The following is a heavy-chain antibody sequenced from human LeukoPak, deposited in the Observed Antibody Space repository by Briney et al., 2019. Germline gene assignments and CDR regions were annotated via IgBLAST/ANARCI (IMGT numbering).Heavy chain of an antibody. CDR2: IKYDGDEE. D-gene: IGHD6-13*01. V-gene: IGHV3-7*01. Sequence: PGGSLRLSCVASGFIFSDYWMSWMRQAPGEGLEWVANIKYDGDEEYYVDSVKGRFTISRDNAKNSLYLQLNSLRVEDTAVYYCKSGGAAPGSFDNWGQGTLVTVSS. CDR3: KSGGAAPGSFDN. J-gene: IGHJ4*02. CDR1: GFIFSDYW.